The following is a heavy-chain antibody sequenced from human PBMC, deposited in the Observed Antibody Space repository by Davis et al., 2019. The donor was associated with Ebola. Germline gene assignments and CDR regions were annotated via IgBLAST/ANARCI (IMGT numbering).Heavy chain of an antibody. V-gene: IGHV4-34*01. CDR3: VRRSNLSFDY. Sequence: MPSETLSLTCAVYGGSFNYYYWTWIRQTPGKGLKWIGEINPTGSTNYNPSLKSRVTISVDTSKNQFSLKLSSVTAADTAVYYCVRRSNLSFDYWGQGTLVTVSS. CDR2: INPTGST. CDR1: GGSFNYYY. D-gene: IGHD2-2*01. J-gene: IGHJ4*02.